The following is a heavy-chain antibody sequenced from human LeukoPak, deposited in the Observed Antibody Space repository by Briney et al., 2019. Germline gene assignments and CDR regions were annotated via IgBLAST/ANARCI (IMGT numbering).Heavy chain of an antibody. CDR1: GFTFSSYA. V-gene: IGHV3-23*01. J-gene: IGHJ4*02. CDR3: ARHREQQWLEYYFDY. Sequence: GGSLRLSCAASGFTFSSYAMSWVRQAPGKGLEWVSAISGSGGSTYYADSVKGRFTISRDNSKNTLYLQMNSLRAEDTAVYYCARHREQQWLEYYFDYWGQGTLVTVSS. D-gene: IGHD6-19*01. CDR2: ISGSGGST.